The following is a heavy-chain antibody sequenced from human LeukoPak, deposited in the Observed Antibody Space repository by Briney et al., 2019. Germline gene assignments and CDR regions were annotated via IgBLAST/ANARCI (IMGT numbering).Heavy chain of an antibody. CDR1: GFTFSSYA. CDR3: VKGLTGQRGLGNWFDP. V-gene: IGHV3-23*01. Sequence: GGSLRLSCAASGFTFSSYAMSWVRQAPGKGLEWVSAISGSGGSTYYADSVKGRFTISRDNSKNTLYLQMDSLRAEDTAVYYCVKGLTGQRGLGNWFDPWGQGTLVTVSS. CDR2: ISGSGGST. J-gene: IGHJ5*02.